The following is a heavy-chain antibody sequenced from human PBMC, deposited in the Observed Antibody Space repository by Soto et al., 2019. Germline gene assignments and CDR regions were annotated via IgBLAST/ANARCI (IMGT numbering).Heavy chain of an antibody. J-gene: IGHJ4*02. CDR1: GFTFSSYS. CDR3: ARANYYGSPGDFDY. Sequence: PGGSPRLSCAASGFTFSSYSMNWVRQAPGKGLEWVSYISSSSTIYYADSVKGRFTISRDNAKNSLYLQMNSLRAEDTAVYYCARANYYGSPGDFDYWGQGTLVTVSS. V-gene: IGHV3-48*01. D-gene: IGHD3-10*01. CDR2: ISSSSTI.